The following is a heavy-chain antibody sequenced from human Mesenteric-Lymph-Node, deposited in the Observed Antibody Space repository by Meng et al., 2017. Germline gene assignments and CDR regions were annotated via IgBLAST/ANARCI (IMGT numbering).Heavy chain of an antibody. J-gene: IGHJ4*02. CDR1: GFTCSSYT. CDR3: ARDTPGLLFDY. CDR2: ISSSSNYI. V-gene: IGHV3-21*01. D-gene: IGHD5-18*01. Sequence: EVQLVESGGGPVKPGGSLRLSCAASGFTCSSYTMNWVRRAPGKGLEWVSSISSSSNYIYSADSVKGRFTISRDNAKNSLYLQMNSLRAEDTAVYYCARDTPGLLFDYWGQGTLVTVSS.